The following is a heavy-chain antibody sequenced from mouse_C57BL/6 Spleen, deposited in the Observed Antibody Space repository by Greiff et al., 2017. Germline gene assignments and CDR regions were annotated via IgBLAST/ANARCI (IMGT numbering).Heavy chain of an antibody. J-gene: IGHJ2*01. CDR1: GYTFTTYP. CDR2: FHPYNDDT. D-gene: IGHD1-1*01. CDR3: TRRDYYGSSLDY. V-gene: IGHV1-47*01. Sequence: QVQLQQSGAELVKPGASVKMSCKASGYTFTTYPIEWMKQNHGKSLEWIGNFHPYNDDTKYNEKFKGKATLTVEKSSSTVYLALSRLTSDDSAVYYCTRRDYYGSSLDYWGQGTTLTVSS.